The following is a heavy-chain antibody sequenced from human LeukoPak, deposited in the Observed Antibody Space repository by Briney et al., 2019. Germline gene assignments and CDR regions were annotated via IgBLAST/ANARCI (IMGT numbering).Heavy chain of an antibody. CDR2: IYTSGST. J-gene: IGHJ4*02. V-gene: IGHV4-61*02. D-gene: IGHD5-18*01. Sequence: SETLSLTCTASGGSISSGSYYWSWIRQPAGKELEWIGRIYTSGSTNYDPSLKSRVTISLDTSKNQFSLKLSSGTAADTAVYYCAKALLPFDYLGQGTLVTVSS. CDR3: AKALLPFDY. CDR1: GGSISSGSYY.